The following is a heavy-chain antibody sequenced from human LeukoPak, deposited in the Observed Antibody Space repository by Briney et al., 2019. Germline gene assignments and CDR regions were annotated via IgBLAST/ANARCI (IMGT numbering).Heavy chain of an antibody. D-gene: IGHD1-14*01. CDR2: INWNSDSI. CDR3: ASINRGMNFDS. V-gene: IGHV3-9*01. Sequence: PGGFLRLSCAASGFTFDAYAMHWVRQAPGKGLEWVSGINWNSDSIGYADSVKGRFTISRDNTKNSLYLQMNSLRAEDTALYYCASINRGMNFDSWGQGTLVTVSS. J-gene: IGHJ4*02. CDR1: GFTFDAYA.